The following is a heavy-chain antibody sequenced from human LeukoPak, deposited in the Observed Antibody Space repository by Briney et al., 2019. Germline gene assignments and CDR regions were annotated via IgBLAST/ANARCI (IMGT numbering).Heavy chain of an antibody. Sequence: PSETLSLTCTVSGXSISSSRYYWGWIRQPPGKGLEWIGSIYYSGTTYYNPSLKSRVTISVDTSKNQFSLKLSSVTAADTAVYYCARHEWGVTGTSFDPWGQGTLVTVSS. J-gene: IGHJ5*02. CDR1: GXSISSSRYY. V-gene: IGHV4-39*01. D-gene: IGHD1-7*01. CDR2: IYYSGTT. CDR3: ARHEWGVTGTSFDP.